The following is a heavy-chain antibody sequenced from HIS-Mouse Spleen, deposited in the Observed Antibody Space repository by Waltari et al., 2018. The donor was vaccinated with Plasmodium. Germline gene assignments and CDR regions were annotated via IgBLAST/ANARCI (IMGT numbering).Heavy chain of an antibody. CDR2: IYYRGST. J-gene: IGHJ4*02. CDR1: GGSISSYY. D-gene: IGHD5-18*01. CDR3: ARLRYSYGYFDY. Sequence: QVQLQESGPGLVKPSETLSLTCPVSGGSISSYYWSWIRQPPGKGLEWIGYIYYRGSTNDNPSLKSRVTISVDTSKNQFSLKLSSVTAADTAVYYCARLRYSYGYFDYWGQGTLVTVSS. V-gene: IGHV4-59*08.